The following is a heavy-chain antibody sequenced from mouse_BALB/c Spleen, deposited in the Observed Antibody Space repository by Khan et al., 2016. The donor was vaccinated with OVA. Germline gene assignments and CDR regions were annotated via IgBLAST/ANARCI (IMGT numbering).Heavy chain of an antibody. CDR1: GYSITTNYA. CDR2: ISYSGST. Sequence: EVQLQESGPGLVKPSQSLSLTCTVTGYSITTNYAWDWIRQFPGNKLEWMGYISYSGSTSYNTSLKSRISITRDTSKNQFFLQLNSVTTEDTATYYCARKNDYGYAVDYWGQGTSVTVSS. CDR3: ARKNDYGYAVDY. D-gene: IGHD1-1*01. V-gene: IGHV3-2*02. J-gene: IGHJ4*01.